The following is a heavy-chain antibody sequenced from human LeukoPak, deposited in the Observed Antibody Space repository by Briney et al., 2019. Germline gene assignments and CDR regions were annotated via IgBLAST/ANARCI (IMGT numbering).Heavy chain of an antibody. V-gene: IGHV3-23*01. Sequence: GGSLRLSCAASGFTFSSYAMSWVRQAPGKGLEWVSAISGSGGSTYYADSVKGRFTISRDNSKNTLYLQMNSLRAEGTAVYYCAKSRSDIVVVPAAIYYYYYYMDVWGKGTTVTVSS. CDR1: GFTFSSYA. CDR3: AKSRSDIVVVPAAIYYYYYYMDV. CDR2: ISGSGGST. J-gene: IGHJ6*03. D-gene: IGHD2-2*01.